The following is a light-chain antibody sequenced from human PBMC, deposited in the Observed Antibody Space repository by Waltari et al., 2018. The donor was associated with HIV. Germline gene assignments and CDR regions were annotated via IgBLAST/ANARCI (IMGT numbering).Light chain of an antibody. CDR3: QYSRT. Sequence: EIVLTPSPGTLSLSPGERASLSCRANESVSSSYLAWYQQKPGQSPRLLISGASSRATGIPDRFIGTGSGTDFTLIISRLEREDFAVDYCQYSRTFGQGTRLEIK. CDR2: GAS. CDR1: ESVSSSY. V-gene: IGKV3-20*01. J-gene: IGKJ2*01.